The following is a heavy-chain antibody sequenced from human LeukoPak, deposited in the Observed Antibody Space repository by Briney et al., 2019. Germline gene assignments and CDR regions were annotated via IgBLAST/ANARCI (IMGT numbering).Heavy chain of an antibody. V-gene: IGHV3-9*01. CDR3: AKVARQNDILTGYYDY. CDR1: GFTFDDYA. Sequence: SLRLSCAASGFTFDDYAMHWVRQAPGKGLEWVSGISWNSGSIGYADSVKGRFTISRDNAKNSLYLQMNSLRAEDTALYYCAKVARQNDILTGYYDYWGQGTLVTVSS. J-gene: IGHJ4*02. CDR2: ISWNSGSI. D-gene: IGHD3-9*01.